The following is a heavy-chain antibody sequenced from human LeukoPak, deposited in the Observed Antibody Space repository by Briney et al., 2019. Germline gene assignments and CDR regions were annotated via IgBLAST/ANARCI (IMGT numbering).Heavy chain of an antibody. J-gene: IGHJ3*02. D-gene: IGHD3-22*01. V-gene: IGHV4-61*02. CDR1: GGSISSSSYY. Sequence: PSETLSLTCTVSGGSISSSSYYWSWIRQPAGKGLEWIGRIYTSGSTNYNPSLKSRVTMSVDTSKNQFSLKLSSVTAADTAVYYCARTSITMIVVADDAFDIWGQGTMVTVSS. CDR2: IYTSGST. CDR3: ARTSITMIVVADDAFDI.